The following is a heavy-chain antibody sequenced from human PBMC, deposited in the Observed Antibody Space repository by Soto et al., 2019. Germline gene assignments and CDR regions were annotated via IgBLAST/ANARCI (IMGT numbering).Heavy chain of an antibody. J-gene: IGHJ5*02. D-gene: IGHD2-2*02. CDR2: ISYDGSNK. Sequence: GSLRLSCAASGFTFSSYAMHWVRQAPGKGLEWVAVISYDGSNKYYADSVKGRFTISRDNSKNTLYLQMNSLRAEDTAVYYCARDLRYLDPWGQGTLVTVSS. V-gene: IGHV3-30-3*01. CDR1: GFTFSSYA. CDR3: ARDLRYLDP.